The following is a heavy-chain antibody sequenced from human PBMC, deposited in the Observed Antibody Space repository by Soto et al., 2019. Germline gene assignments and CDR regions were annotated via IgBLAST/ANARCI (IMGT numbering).Heavy chain of an antibody. Sequence: EVQLLESGGGLVQPGGPLRLSCAASGFTFNTYAMSWVRRAPGRGMEWVSAIGGSGGTTFYADSMMGRFTISRDNSKNTLYLQMNSLRAEDTAVYYCAKLPTATNYFDFWGQGTLVTVSS. J-gene: IGHJ4*02. CDR2: IGGSGGTT. CDR1: GFTFNTYA. CDR3: AKLPTATNYFDF. V-gene: IGHV3-23*01.